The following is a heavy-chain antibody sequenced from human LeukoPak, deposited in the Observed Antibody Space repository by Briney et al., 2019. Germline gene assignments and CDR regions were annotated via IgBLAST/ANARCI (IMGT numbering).Heavy chain of an antibody. CDR1: GFTFSNYG. CDR3: AREWGRIAVAGGPGY. CDR2: IWYDGRTK. Sequence: GGSLRLSCEVSGFTFSNYGMHWVRQAPGKGLEWVALIWYDGRTKFHADSVKGRFTISRDNFENTLYLQISSLRVEDTAVYYCAREWGRIAVAGGPGYWGQGTLVTVSS. V-gene: IGHV3-33*01. J-gene: IGHJ4*02. D-gene: IGHD6-19*01.